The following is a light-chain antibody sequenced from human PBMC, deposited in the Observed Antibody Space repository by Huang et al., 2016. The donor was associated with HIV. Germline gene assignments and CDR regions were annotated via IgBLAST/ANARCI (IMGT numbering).Light chain of an antibody. CDR2: GAS. CDR1: QNINYY. V-gene: IGKV1-8*01. CDR3: QQYFSYPQT. Sequence: AIRMTQSPSSLYAFTGDRVTITCRATQNINYYLAWYRQKPGRAPELLIYGASRLRSGISSRFSGSGSGTDCTLTINCLQSEDCVTYYCQQYFSYPQTFGQGTKVEVK. J-gene: IGKJ1*01.